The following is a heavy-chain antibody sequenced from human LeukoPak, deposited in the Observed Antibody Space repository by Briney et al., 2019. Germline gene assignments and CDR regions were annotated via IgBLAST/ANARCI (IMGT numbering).Heavy chain of an antibody. D-gene: IGHD3-10*01. CDR3: ARESLSDALDV. CDR1: GFTFDDYT. Sequence: GGSLRLSCAASGFTFDDYTMHWVRQTPGKGLEWISLISWDGGSTDYADSVKGRFTISRDNSKNSQSLLMNSLRTEDTALYYCARESLSDALDVWGQGTMVAVSS. V-gene: IGHV3-43*01. J-gene: IGHJ3*01. CDR2: ISWDGGST.